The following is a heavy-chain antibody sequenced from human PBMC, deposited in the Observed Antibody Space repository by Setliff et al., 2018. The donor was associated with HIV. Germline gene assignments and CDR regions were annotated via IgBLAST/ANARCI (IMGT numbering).Heavy chain of an antibody. V-gene: IGHV1-3*01. CDR3: ARIYCGGDCYPPNDAFDI. J-gene: IGHJ3*02. D-gene: IGHD2-21*02. CDR1: GNTSIRNA. CDR2: IDAGNLNT. Sequence: ASVKVSCKASGNTSIRNAIHWVRQASGQRLQWMGWIDAGNLNTEYAQNLQGRVTMTTDTSTSTAYMELRSLRSDDTAVYYCARIYCGGDCYPPNDAFDIWGQGTMVTVSS.